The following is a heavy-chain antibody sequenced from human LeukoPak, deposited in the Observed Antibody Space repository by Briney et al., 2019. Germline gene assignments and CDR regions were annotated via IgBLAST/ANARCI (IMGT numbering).Heavy chain of an antibody. V-gene: IGHV3-23*01. CDR2: ISGCGGST. D-gene: IGHD4-17*01. Sequence: GGSLRLSCAASGFTVSSYAMSWVRQAPGKGLEWVSAISGCGGSTYYADSVKGRFTISRDNSKNTLYLQMNSLRAEDTAVYYCAKGIDYGDYVLAYWGQGTLVTVSS. J-gene: IGHJ4*02. CDR3: AKGIDYGDYVLAY. CDR1: GFTVSSYA.